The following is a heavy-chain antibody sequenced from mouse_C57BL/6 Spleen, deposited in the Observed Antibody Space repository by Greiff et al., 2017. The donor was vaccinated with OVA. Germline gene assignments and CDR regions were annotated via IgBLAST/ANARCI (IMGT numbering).Heavy chain of an antibody. J-gene: IGHJ1*03. CDR2: IYPGSGST. D-gene: IGHD2-1*01. CDR3: AREGYYGNYKYFDV. CDR1: GYTFTSYW. Sequence: VQLQQPGAELVKPGASVKMSCKASGYTFTSYWITWVKQRPGQGLEWIGDIYPGSGSTNYNEKFKSKATLTVDTSSSTAYMQLSSLTSEDSAVYYCAREGYYGNYKYFDVWGTGTTVTVSS. V-gene: IGHV1-55*01.